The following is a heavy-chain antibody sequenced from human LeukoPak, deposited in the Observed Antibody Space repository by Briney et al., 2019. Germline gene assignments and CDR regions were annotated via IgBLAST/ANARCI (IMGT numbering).Heavy chain of an antibody. Sequence: GASVKVSCKASGYTFTGYYMHWVRQAPGQGLEWMGWINAGNGNTKYSQKFQGRVTITRDTSASTAYMELSSLRSEDTAVYYCAFADSSGYYFVLDYWGQGTLVTVSS. J-gene: IGHJ4*02. CDR2: INAGNGNT. D-gene: IGHD3-22*01. V-gene: IGHV1-3*01. CDR3: AFADSSGYYFVLDY. CDR1: GYTFTGYY.